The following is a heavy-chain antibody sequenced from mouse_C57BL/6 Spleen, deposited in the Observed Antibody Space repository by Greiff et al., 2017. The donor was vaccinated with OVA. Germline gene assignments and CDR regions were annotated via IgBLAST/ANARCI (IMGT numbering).Heavy chain of an antibody. CDR1: GYTFTSYW. J-gene: IGHJ2*01. CDR3: ARDYGSSDMNFDY. CDR2: IYPSDSET. Sequence: QVQLQQPGAELVRPGSSVKLSCKASGYTFTSYWMHWVKQRPIQGLEWIGNIYPSDSETHYNQKFKDKATLTVDKSSSTAYMQLSSLTSEDSAVYYCARDYGSSDMNFDYWGQGTTLTVSS. D-gene: IGHD1-1*01. V-gene: IGHV1-52*01.